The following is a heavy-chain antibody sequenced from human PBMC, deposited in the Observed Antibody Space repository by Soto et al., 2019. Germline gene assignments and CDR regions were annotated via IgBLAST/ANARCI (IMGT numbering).Heavy chain of an antibody. Sequence: PSETLSLTCTVSGGSISSSSYYWGWIRQPPGKGLEWIGSIYYSGSTYYNPSLKSRVTISVDTSKNQFSLKLSSVTAADTAVYYCARHVGYSSGWYRAPFDYWGQGTLVTVS. CDR3: ARHVGYSSGWYRAPFDY. D-gene: IGHD6-19*01. CDR2: IYYSGST. CDR1: GGSISSSSYY. V-gene: IGHV4-39*01. J-gene: IGHJ4*02.